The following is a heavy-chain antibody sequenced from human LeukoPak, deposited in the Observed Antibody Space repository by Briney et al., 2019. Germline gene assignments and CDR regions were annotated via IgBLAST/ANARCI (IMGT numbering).Heavy chain of an antibody. CDR2: INPSGGST. Sequence: GASVKVSCKASGYTFTSYYMRWVRQAPGQGLEWMGIINPSGGSTSYAQKFQGRVTMTRDMSTSTVYMELSSLRSEDTAVYYCAQGNATSNFDHWGQGTLVTVSS. V-gene: IGHV1-46*01. CDR3: AQGNATSNFDH. D-gene: IGHD2-8*01. J-gene: IGHJ4*02. CDR1: GYTFTSYY.